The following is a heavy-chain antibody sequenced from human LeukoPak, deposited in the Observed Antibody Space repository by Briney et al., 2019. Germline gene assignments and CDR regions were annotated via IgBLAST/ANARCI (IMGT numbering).Heavy chain of an antibody. V-gene: IGHV3-15*01. CDR2: IKSKTDGGTT. CDR1: GFTFSNAW. CDR3: TTGRDLEEYYFDY. J-gene: IGHJ4*02. Sequence: GGSLRLSCAASGFTFSNAWMSWVRQAPGKGLEWVGRIKSKTDGGTTDYAAPVKGRFTISRDDSKNTLYLQMNSLKTEDTAVYYCTTGRDLEEYYFDYWGQGTLVTVSS. D-gene: IGHD5-24*01.